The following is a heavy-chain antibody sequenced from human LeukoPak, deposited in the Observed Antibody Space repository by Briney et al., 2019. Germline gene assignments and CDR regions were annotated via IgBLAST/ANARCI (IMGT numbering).Heavy chain of an antibody. Sequence: GGSLRLSCAASGFIFSSYAMSWVRQAPGKGLEWVSTISGSGGSTYCADSVKGRFTISRDNSKNTLYLQMNSLRAEDTAVYYCAKLGLEYCSSTSCFYFDYWGQGTLVTVSS. V-gene: IGHV3-23*01. CDR2: ISGSGGST. CDR1: GFIFSSYA. D-gene: IGHD2-2*01. J-gene: IGHJ4*02. CDR3: AKLGLEYCSSTSCFYFDY.